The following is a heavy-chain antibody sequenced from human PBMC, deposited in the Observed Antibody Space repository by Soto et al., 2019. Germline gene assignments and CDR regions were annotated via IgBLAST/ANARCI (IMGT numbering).Heavy chain of an antibody. J-gene: IGHJ3*01. CDR1: GLTFNRHS. CDR2: ISASGTST. V-gene: IGHV3-48*02. CDR3: ARDLLLVASATGAFDV. Sequence: EVQLVESGGGLVQPGGSLRLSCAASGLTFNRHSMSWVRQAPGKGLEWVSYISASGTSTQYADFVRGRLTVSRDNAKNSLYLQINRLREDDTAVYYCARDLLLVASATGAFDVWGQGTTVTVS. D-gene: IGHD5-12*01.